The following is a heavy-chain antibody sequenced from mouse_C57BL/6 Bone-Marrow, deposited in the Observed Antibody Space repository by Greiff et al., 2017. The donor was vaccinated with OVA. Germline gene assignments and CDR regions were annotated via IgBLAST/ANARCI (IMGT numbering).Heavy chain of an antibody. CDR2: ISNGGGST. Sequence: EVQGVESGGGLVQPGGSLKLSCAASGFTFSDYYMYWVRQTPEKRLEWVAYISNGGGSTYYPDTVKGRFTISRDNAKNTLYLQMSRLKSEDTAMYYCARGRRSYYFDYWGQGTTLTVSS. V-gene: IGHV5-12*01. CDR3: ARGRRSYYFDY. CDR1: GFTFSDYY. J-gene: IGHJ2*01.